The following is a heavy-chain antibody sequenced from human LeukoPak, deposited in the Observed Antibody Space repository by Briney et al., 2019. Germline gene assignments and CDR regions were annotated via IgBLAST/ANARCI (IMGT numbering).Heavy chain of an antibody. CDR3: ARDSYDILTDPYYGGDY. CDR1: GGSISSYY. Sequence: SETLSLTCTVSGGSISSYYWSWIRQPPGKGLEWIGYIYYSGSTNYNPSLKSRVTISVDTSKNQFSLKLSSVTAADTAVYYCARDSYDILTDPYYGGDYWGQGTLVTVSS. V-gene: IGHV4-59*01. J-gene: IGHJ4*02. CDR2: IYYSGST. D-gene: IGHD3-9*01.